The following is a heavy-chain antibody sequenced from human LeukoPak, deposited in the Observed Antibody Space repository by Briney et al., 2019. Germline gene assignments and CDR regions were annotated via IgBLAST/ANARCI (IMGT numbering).Heavy chain of an antibody. CDR3: ARGPGIAAAGTSWYFDL. D-gene: IGHD6-13*01. V-gene: IGHV3-7*01. Sequence: AGGSLRLSCAASGFIFSSYWMSWVRQAPGKGLEWVANIKQDGSEKYYVDSVKGRFTISRDNAKNSLYLQMNSLRAEDTAVYYCARGPGIAAAGTSWYFDLWGRGTLVTVSS. CDR1: GFIFSSYW. J-gene: IGHJ2*01. CDR2: IKQDGSEK.